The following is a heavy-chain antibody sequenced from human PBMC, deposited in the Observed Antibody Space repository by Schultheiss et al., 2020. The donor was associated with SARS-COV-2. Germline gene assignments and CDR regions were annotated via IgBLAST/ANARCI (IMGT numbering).Heavy chain of an antibody. J-gene: IGHJ4*02. V-gene: IGHV3-7*01. D-gene: IGHD1-26*01. CDR2: IKQDGSEK. CDR3: ARALAPYSGSYYPFDY. Sequence: GGSLRLSCAASGFTFSSYWMSWVRQAPGKGLEWVANIKQDGSEKYYVDSVKGRFTISRDNAKNSLYLQMNSLRAEDTAVYYCARALAPYSGSYYPFDYWGQGTLVTVSS. CDR1: GFTFSSYW.